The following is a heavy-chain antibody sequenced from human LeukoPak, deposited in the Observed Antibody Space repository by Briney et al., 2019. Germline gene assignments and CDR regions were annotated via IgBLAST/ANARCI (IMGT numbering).Heavy chain of an antibody. Sequence: GGTLRLSCAASGFTFSTYNMNWVRQAPGKGLEWVAVISYDGSNKYYADSVKGRFTISRDNSKNTLYLQMNSLRAEDTAVYYCARFYANEWELPHWGQGTLVTVSS. D-gene: IGHD1-26*01. CDR1: GFTFSTYN. CDR3: ARFYANEWELPH. CDR2: ISYDGSNK. V-gene: IGHV3-30*03. J-gene: IGHJ4*02.